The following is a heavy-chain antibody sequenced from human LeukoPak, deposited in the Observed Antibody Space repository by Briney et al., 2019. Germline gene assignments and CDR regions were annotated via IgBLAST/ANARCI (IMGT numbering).Heavy chain of an antibody. D-gene: IGHD2-2*01. CDR3: AREMVKYCSSTSCYLDAFDI. CDR1: GGSISSYY. J-gene: IGHJ3*02. CDR2: IYYSGST. Sequence: SETLSLTCTVSGGSISSYYWSWIRQPPGKGLEWIGYIYYSGSTNYNPSLKSRVTISVDTSKNQFSLKLSSVTAADTAVYYCAREMVKYCSSTSCYLDAFDIWGQGTMVTVSS. V-gene: IGHV4-59*01.